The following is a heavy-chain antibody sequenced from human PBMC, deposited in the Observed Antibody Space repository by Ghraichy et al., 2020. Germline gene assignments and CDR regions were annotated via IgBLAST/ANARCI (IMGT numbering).Heavy chain of an antibody. D-gene: IGHD1-26*01. V-gene: IGHV3-30*18. J-gene: IGHJ4*02. CDR1: GFTFSRYG. Sequence: GGSLRLSCAVSGFTFSRYGMHWVRQAPGKGLEWVALISSDEKTKYYADSVKGRFSISRDNSKNTLLLQMNSLRAEDTAMYFCAKGEDGSPDSWGQGTLVIISS. CDR3: AKGEDGSPDS. CDR2: ISSDEKTK.